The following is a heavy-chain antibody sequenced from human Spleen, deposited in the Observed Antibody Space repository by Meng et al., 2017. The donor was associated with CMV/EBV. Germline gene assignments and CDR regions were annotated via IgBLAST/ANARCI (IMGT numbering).Heavy chain of an antibody. CDR1: GGSISSSNW. Sequence: GSLRLSCAVSGGSISSSNWWSWVRQPPGKGLEWIGEIYHNGKTNYNPSLKSRVTISVDKSKNQFSLKLTSVTAADTAVYYCARQHYDYLMGDAFDLWGQGTMVTVSS. CDR2: IYHNGKT. J-gene: IGHJ3*01. CDR3: ARQHYDYLMGDAFDL. D-gene: IGHD3-3*01. V-gene: IGHV4-4*02.